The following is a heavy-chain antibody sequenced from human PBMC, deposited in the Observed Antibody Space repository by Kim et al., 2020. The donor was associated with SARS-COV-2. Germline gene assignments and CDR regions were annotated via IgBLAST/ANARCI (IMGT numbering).Heavy chain of an antibody. Sequence: GGSLRLSCAASGFTFSSYAMHWVRQAPGKGLEWVAVISYDGSNKYYADSVKGRFTISRDNSKNTLYLQMNSLRAEDTAVYYCAKGSRGGPATPLDYWGQGTLVTVSS. D-gene: IGHD3-10*01. CDR1: GFTFSSYA. J-gene: IGHJ4*02. CDR2: ISYDGSNK. V-gene: IGHV3-30-3*01. CDR3: AKGSRGGPATPLDY.